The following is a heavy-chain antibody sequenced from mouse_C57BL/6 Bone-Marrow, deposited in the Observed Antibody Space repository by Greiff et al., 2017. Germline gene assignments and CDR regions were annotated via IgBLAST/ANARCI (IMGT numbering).Heavy chain of an antibody. J-gene: IGHJ4*01. CDR1: GYTFTSYW. V-gene: IGHV1-69*01. CDR3: ARSTTDYGVAMDY. D-gene: IGHD1-1*02. CDR2: IDPSDSYT. Sequence: QVQLQQPGAELVMPGASVKLSCKASGYTFTSYWMHWVKPRPGQGLEWIGEIDPSDSYTNYNQKFKGKSTLTVDKSASTSDMQLSSLTSEDSAVYYCARSTTDYGVAMDYWGQGTSVTVSS.